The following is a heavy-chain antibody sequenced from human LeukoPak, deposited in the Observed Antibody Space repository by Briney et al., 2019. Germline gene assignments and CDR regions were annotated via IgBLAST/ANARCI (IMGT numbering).Heavy chain of an antibody. Sequence: ASVEVSCKASGGTFSSYAISWVRQVPGQGLEWMGRIIPILGIANYAQKFQGRVTITADKSTSTAYMELSSLRSEDTAVYYCASLGYSTVTTNYWGQGTLVTVSS. J-gene: IGHJ4*02. CDR1: GGTFSSYA. D-gene: IGHD4-17*01. V-gene: IGHV1-69*04. CDR2: IIPILGIA. CDR3: ASLGYSTVTTNY.